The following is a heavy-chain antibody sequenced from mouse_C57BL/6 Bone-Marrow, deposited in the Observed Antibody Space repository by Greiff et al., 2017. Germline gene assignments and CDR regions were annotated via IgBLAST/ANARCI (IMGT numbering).Heavy chain of an antibody. Sequence: DVHLVESGPGLVKPSPSLSLTCSVTGYSITSGYYWNWIRQFPGNKLEWMGYISYDGSNNYNPSLKNRISITRDTSKNQFFLKLNSVTTEDTATYYCASLSYYYGFDYWGQGTTLTVSS. CDR1: GYSITSGYY. CDR3: ASLSYYYGFDY. V-gene: IGHV3-6*01. J-gene: IGHJ2*01. CDR2: ISYDGSN. D-gene: IGHD1-1*01.